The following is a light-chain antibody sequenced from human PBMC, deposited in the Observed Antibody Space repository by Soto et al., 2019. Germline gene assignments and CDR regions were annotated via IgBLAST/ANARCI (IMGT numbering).Light chain of an antibody. CDR2: TNN. Sequence: QSVLTQPPSASGTPGQRVTISCSGSSSNIGRDYVYWFQQLPGTAPKLLIYTNNQRPSGVPDRFSGSKSGTSASLAISGLRSEDEADDCWAVWDDSLSAWVFGGGTKLTV. CDR1: SSNIGRDY. J-gene: IGLJ3*02. V-gene: IGLV1-47*02. CDR3: AVWDDSLSAWV.